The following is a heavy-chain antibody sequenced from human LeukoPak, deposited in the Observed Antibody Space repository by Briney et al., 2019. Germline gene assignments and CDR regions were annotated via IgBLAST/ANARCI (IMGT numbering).Heavy chain of an antibody. D-gene: IGHD3-9*01. Sequence: ASVKVSCKASGGTLSDHVISWVRQAPGHGLEWMGRIIPLKGTSKLTQKLQDRATISADESTNTVYMEVRSLRSEDTAPYYCATYDVLTGFEYWGQGTLVIVSS. CDR2: IIPLKGTS. CDR1: GGTLSDHV. CDR3: ATYDVLTGFEY. J-gene: IGHJ4*02. V-gene: IGHV1-69*11.